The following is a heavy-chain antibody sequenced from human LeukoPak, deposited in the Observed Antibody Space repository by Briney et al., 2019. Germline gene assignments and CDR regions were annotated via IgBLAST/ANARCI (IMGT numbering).Heavy chain of an antibody. Sequence: GRSLRLSCAASGFTFSSYGMHWVRQAPGKGLEWVAVISYDGSNKYYADSVKGRFTISGDNSKNTLYLQMNSLRAEDTAVYYCAKAIWFGELLWGPLDYWGQGTLVTVSS. CDR2: ISYDGSNK. CDR3: AKAIWFGELLWGPLDY. D-gene: IGHD3-10*01. J-gene: IGHJ4*02. CDR1: GFTFSSYG. V-gene: IGHV3-30*18.